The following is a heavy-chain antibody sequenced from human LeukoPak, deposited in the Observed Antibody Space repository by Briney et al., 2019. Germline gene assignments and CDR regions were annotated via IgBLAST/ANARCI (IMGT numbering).Heavy chain of an antibody. CDR1: GFTFRDYA. J-gene: IGHJ4*02. CDR3: AKDHSGGGGYYFDY. D-gene: IGHD3-16*01. V-gene: IGHV3-23*01. Sequence: PGGSLRLSCAASGFTFRDYAMSWVRQAPGKGLEWVSAIGARGSNIYYADSVLGRFTVSRDNSKNTLYLQMNSLRGGDTGIYFCAKDHSGGGGYYFDYWGQGTLVTVSS. CDR2: IGARGSNI.